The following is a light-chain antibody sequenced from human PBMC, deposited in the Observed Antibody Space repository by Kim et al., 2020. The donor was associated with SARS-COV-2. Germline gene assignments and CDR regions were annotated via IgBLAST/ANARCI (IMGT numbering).Light chain of an antibody. CDR3: QQYNDWRT. CDR2: AAS. Sequence: EIVMTQSPATLSVSPGERATLSCRASQSISNNLAWYQQKPGQAPRLLIYAASTRATGIPARFSGSGSGTEFTLTISSLQSGDFGVYFYQQYNDWRTFGQGTKVDIK. J-gene: IGKJ1*01. V-gene: IGKV3-15*01. CDR1: QSISNN.